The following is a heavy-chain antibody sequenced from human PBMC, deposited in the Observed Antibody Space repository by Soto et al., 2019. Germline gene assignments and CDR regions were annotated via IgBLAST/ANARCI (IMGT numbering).Heavy chain of an antibody. CDR2: IIPIFGTA. V-gene: IGHV1-69*13. CDR1: GGTFSSYA. D-gene: IGHD6-13*01. Sequence: GASVKVSCKASGGTFSSYAISWVRQAPGQGLEWMGGIIPIFGTANYAQKFQGRVTITADESTSTAYMELSSLRSEDTAVYYCAVRIAAAGTFYYYGMDVWGQGTTVTVS. CDR3: AVRIAAAGTFYYYGMDV. J-gene: IGHJ6*02.